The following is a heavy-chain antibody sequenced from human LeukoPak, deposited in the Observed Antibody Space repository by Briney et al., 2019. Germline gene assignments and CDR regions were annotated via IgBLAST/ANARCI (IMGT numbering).Heavy chain of an antibody. V-gene: IGHV3-21*01. CDR3: ARVSGLRWFYFDY. CDR2: ISSSSSYI. D-gene: IGHD4-23*01. J-gene: IGHJ4*02. CDR1: GFIFSSYS. Sequence: GGSLRLSCAASGFIFSSYSMNWVRQAPGKGLEWVSSISSSSSYIYYADSVKGRFTISRDNAKNSLYLQMNSLRAEDTAVYYCARVSGLRWFYFDYWGQGTLVTVSS.